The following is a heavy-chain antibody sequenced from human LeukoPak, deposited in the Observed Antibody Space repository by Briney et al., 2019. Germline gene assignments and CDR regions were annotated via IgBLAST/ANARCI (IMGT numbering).Heavy chain of an antibody. CDR3: ARAGYPQAFDI. V-gene: IGHV3-23*01. J-gene: IGHJ3*02. D-gene: IGHD1-1*01. Sequence: PGGSLRLSCAASGFTFSHFGMHWARQAPGKGLEWVSAISGSGGSTYYADSVKGRFTISRDNSKNTLYLQMNSLRAEDTAVYYCARAGYPQAFDIWGQGTMVTVSS. CDR1: GFTFSHFG. CDR2: ISGSGGST.